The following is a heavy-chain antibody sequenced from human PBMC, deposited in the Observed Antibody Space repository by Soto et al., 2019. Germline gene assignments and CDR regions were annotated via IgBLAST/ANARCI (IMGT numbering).Heavy chain of an antibody. CDR2: MSPNSGNP. CDR3: ASGITQGYDY. D-gene: IGHD3-16*01. Sequence: QVQLVQSGAEVEKPGASVKVSCRPSGYTFTTLDINWVRQAPGQGLVWMGWMSPNSGNPGNAQKFQGRVVMTRDTAISTAYMELRSLTSEDTAVYYCASGITQGYDYWGQGTLVTVSS. V-gene: IGHV1-8*01. CDR1: GYTFTTLD. J-gene: IGHJ4*02.